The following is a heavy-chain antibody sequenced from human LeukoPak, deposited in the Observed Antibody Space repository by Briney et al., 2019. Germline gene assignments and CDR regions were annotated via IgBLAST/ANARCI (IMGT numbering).Heavy chain of an antibody. CDR3: ARDTGTTFEWYYGMDV. Sequence: SETLSLTCAVYGGSFSGYYWSWIRQPPGKGLEWIGEINHSGSTNYNPSLKSRVTMSVDTSKNQFSLKLSSVTAADTAVYYCARDTGTTFEWYYGMDVWGQGTTVTVSS. D-gene: IGHD1-14*01. CDR1: GGSFSGYY. CDR2: INHSGST. V-gene: IGHV4-34*01. J-gene: IGHJ6*02.